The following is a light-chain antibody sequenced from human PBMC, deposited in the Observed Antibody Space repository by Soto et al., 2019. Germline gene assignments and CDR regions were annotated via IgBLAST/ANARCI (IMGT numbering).Light chain of an antibody. CDR3: QQYNNWPPWT. CDR1: QALNTR. Sequence: EIVLTQSPATLSAFPGDRVTLSCRASQALNTRLAWYQHKPGQAPRLLIYLTSNRAAGVPARFSAWGSETDFTLTISDVEPEDFAVYYCQQYNNWPPWTVGQGTKVDIK. J-gene: IGKJ1*01. V-gene: IGKV3-11*01. CDR2: LTS.